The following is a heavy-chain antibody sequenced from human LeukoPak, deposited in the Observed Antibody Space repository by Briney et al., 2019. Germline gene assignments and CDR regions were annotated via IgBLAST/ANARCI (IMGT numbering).Heavy chain of an antibody. Sequence: PSQTLSLTCAVSGGSISSGDYPWSWIRQPPGKGLEWIGYIFHTGHTSYNPSLKSRVTISVDMSKNQLSLRLSSVTAADTAVYYCARGFCGSGSQFDYWGQGTLVTVSS. CDR3: ARGFCGSGSQFDY. J-gene: IGHJ4*02. D-gene: IGHD3-10*01. CDR2: IFHTGHT. V-gene: IGHV4-30-2*01. CDR1: GGSISSGDYP.